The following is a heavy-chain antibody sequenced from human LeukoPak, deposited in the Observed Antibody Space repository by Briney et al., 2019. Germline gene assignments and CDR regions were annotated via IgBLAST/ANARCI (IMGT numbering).Heavy chain of an antibody. CDR2: INTDGSIT. V-gene: IGHV3-74*01. CDR1: GFTFSDYW. D-gene: IGHD6-13*01. J-gene: IGHJ4*02. Sequence: GGSLRLSCAASGFTFSDYWIYWVRQAPGKGLVWVSRINTDGSITNYADSVKGRFSISRDNAKNTLYLQMNSLRAEDTAVYYCAKMPAAGFDYWGQGTLVTVSS. CDR3: AKMPAAGFDY.